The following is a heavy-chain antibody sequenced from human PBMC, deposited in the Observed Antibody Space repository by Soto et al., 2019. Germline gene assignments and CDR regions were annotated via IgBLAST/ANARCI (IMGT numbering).Heavy chain of an antibody. D-gene: IGHD1-7*01. CDR1: GFTFEDYA. J-gene: IGHJ5*02. V-gene: IGHV3-9*01. CDR3: AKGLKPYQLLNWFDP. CDR2: ITWNSGSI. Sequence: EVHLVESGGGLVQPGRSLRLSCVASGFTFEDYAMHWVRQAPGKGLEWVSGITWNSGSIAYGDSVKGRFTVSRDNAKNSLYLQMHSLTTEDTALYYCAKGLKPYQLLNWFDPWGQGTQVTVSS.